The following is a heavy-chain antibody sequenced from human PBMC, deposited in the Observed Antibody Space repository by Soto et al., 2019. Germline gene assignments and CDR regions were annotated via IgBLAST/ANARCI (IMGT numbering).Heavy chain of an antibody. CDR2: NYYTGST. V-gene: IGHV4-59*01. J-gene: IGHJ4*02. CDR3: AKYRRTEAEGFTLDS. Sequence: PSETLSLTCTVSGDSINNYYWSWIRQPPGKRLEGIGYNYYTGSTTYNPALESRVTLSVDTSKNQFSLKLSSVNAADTAVYYCAKYRRTEAEGFTLDSWGRGTLVTVS. D-gene: IGHD6-13*01. CDR1: GDSINNYY.